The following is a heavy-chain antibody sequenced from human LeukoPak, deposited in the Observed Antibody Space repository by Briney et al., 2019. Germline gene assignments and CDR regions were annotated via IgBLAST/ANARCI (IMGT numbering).Heavy chain of an antibody. CDR2: ICGSGGST. D-gene: IGHD1-26*01. CDR3: AKDGKRGYYYYYGMDV. V-gene: IGHV3-23*01. CDR1: GFTFSSYA. Sequence: PGGSLRLSCAASGFTFSSYAMSWVRQAPGKGLEWVSAICGSGGSTYYADSVEGRFTISRDNSKNTLYLQVNSLRAEDTAVYYCAKDGKRGYYYYYGMDVWGQGTTVTVSS. J-gene: IGHJ6*02.